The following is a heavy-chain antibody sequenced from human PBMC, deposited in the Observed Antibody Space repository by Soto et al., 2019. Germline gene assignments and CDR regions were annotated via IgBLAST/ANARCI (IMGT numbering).Heavy chain of an antibody. CDR3: ARVQPGYGEYYYYGMYV. CDR2: ISYDGSNK. D-gene: IGHD4-17*01. V-gene: IGHV3-30-3*01. Sequence: QVQLVESGGGVVQPGRSLRLSCAASGFTFSSYAMHWVRQAPGKGLEWVAVISYDGSNKYYADSVKGRFTISRDNSKNTLYLQMNSLRSEDTAVYYWARVQPGYGEYYYYGMYVWGQGTTVTVAS. J-gene: IGHJ6*02. CDR1: GFTFSSYA.